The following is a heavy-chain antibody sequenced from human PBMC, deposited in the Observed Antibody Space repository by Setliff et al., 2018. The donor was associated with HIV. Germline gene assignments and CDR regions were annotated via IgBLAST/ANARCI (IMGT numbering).Heavy chain of an antibody. Sequence: GASVKVSCKASEYTFTLYGIHWVRQAPGQRPEWVGWINAGNGDTEYSQKLQGRVTMTTDTSTSTAYMELRSLRSDDTAVYYCARGYCTNGVCQSFDFWGQGTLVTVSS. CDR2: INAGNGDT. CDR3: ARGYCTNGVCQSFDF. D-gene: IGHD2-8*01. CDR1: EYTFTLYG. V-gene: IGHV1-3*01. J-gene: IGHJ4*02.